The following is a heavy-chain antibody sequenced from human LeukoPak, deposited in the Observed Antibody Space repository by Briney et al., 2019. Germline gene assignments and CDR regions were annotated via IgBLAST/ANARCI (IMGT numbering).Heavy chain of an antibody. V-gene: IGHV4-39*01. CDR2: IYYSGST. CDR3: ARMRYYDFWSHDY. J-gene: IGHJ4*02. CDR1: GGSISSGSYY. D-gene: IGHD3-3*01. Sequence: PSETLSLTCTVSGGSISSGSYYWSWIRQPAGKGLEWIGSIYYSGSTYYNPSLKSRVNISVDTSKNQFSLKLSSVTAADTAVYYCARMRYYDFWSHDYWGQGTLVTVSS.